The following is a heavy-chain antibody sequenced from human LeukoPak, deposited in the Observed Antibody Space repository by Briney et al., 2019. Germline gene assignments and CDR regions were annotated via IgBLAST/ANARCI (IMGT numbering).Heavy chain of an antibody. CDR2: LNHSGSN. V-gene: IGHV4-34*01. CDR3: ARGHYSSGWYSVYWFDP. J-gene: IGHJ5*02. Sequence: SETLSLTCAVYGGSFSGYYWSWIRQPPGKGREWIRELNHSGSNNYNPSLKSRVTISVDTSKNQFSLKLSSVTAADTAVYYCARGHYSSGWYSVYWFDPWGQGTLVTVSS. CDR1: GGSFSGYY. D-gene: IGHD6-19*01.